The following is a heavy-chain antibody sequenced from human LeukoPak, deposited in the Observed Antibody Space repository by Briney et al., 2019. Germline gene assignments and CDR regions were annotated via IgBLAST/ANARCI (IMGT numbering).Heavy chain of an antibody. D-gene: IGHD6-6*01. Sequence: GGSLRLSCAASGFTFSDYYMSWIRQAPGKGLEWVSYISSSGSTIYYADSVKSRFTISRDNAKNSLYLQMNSLRAEDTAVYYCAREKRIAARRWDYYYYMDVWGKGTTVTVSS. V-gene: IGHV3-11*04. CDR3: AREKRIAARRWDYYYYMDV. CDR1: GFTFSDYY. J-gene: IGHJ6*03. CDR2: ISSSGSTI.